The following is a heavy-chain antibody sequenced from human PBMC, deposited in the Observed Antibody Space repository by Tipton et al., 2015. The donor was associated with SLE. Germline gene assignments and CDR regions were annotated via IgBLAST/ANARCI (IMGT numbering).Heavy chain of an antibody. J-gene: IGHJ4*02. CDR3: VPGGLLFFDY. CDR1: GDSISSGYY. Sequence: GLVKPSQTLSLTCGVSGDSISSGYYWGWIRQPPGKGLEWISYISGGSNTIYYADSVKGRFTISRDNAKRSLYLQMNSLRAEDTALYYCVPGGLLFFDYWGQGTLVTVSS. CDR2: ISGGSNTI. V-gene: IGHV3-11*04. D-gene: IGHD2-21*01.